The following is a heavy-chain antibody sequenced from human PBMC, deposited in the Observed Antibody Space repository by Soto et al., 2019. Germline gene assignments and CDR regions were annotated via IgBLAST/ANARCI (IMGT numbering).Heavy chain of an antibody. Sequence: ASVKVSCNASGYPFTGYYMHWVRQAPGQGLEWMGWINPNSGGTNYAQKFQGWVTMTRDTSISTAYMELSRLRSDDTAVYYCARESGSYAPPFDYWGQGTLVTVSS. CDR3: ARESGSYAPPFDY. CDR1: GYPFTGYY. V-gene: IGHV1-2*04. CDR2: INPNSGGT. D-gene: IGHD1-26*01. J-gene: IGHJ4*02.